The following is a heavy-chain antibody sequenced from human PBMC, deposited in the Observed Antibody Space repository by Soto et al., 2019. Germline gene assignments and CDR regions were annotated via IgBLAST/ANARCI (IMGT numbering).Heavy chain of an antibody. CDR2: ISYDGSNK. D-gene: IGHD6-6*01. J-gene: IGHJ4*02. V-gene: IGHV3-30-3*01. Sequence: QVQLVESGGGVVQPGWSLRLSCAASGFTFSSYAMHWVRQAPGKGLEWVAVISYDGSNKYYADSVKGRFTISRDNSKNTLYLQMNSLRAEDTAVYYCARDALAARPNYWGQGTLVTVSS. CDR3: ARDALAARPNY. CDR1: GFTFSSYA.